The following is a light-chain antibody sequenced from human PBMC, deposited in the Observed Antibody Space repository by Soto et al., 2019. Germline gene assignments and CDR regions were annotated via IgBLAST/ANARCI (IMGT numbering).Light chain of an antibody. V-gene: IGKV1-39*01. CDR3: QQSFSTSST. CDR2: AAS. CDR1: QSISSY. Sequence: DIQMTQSPSSLFASVGDRVTIPCRASQSISSYLNWYQQKPGKAHKLLIYAASNLRSGVPSRFTGSGSGTDFTLTISSLQPEDFATYYCQQSFSTSSTFGQGTKVEIK. J-gene: IGKJ1*01.